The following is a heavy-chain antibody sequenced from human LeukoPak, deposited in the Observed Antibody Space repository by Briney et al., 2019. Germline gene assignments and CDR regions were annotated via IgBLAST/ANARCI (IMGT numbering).Heavy chain of an antibody. CDR2: IKQDGSEK. V-gene: IGHV3-7*01. CDR3: VRYYTRQSWYFDL. D-gene: IGHD3-10*01. J-gene: IGHJ2*01. CDR1: GFTFSSYW. Sequence: GGSLRLSCAASGFTFSSYWMSWVRQAPGKGLEWVANIKQDGSEKCYVDSLKGRFTISRDNAKNSLYLQMNSLRAEDTAVYYCVRYYTRQSWYFDLWGRGTLVTVSS.